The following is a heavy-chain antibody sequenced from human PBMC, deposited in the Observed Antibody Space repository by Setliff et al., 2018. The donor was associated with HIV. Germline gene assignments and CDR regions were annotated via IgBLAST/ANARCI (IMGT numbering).Heavy chain of an antibody. CDR3: ARVRGRYYYHYAMDV. Sequence: SETLSLTCTVSGGSISSSSYYWAWIRQPPGKGLEWIGSVYYTGSIKYNPSLESRVTISVDTSKNQFSLKLSSVTAADTAVYYCARVRGRYYYHYAMDVWGQGTTVTVSS. V-gene: IGHV4-39*07. CDR2: VYYTGSI. CDR1: GGSISSSSYY. D-gene: IGHD3-10*01. J-gene: IGHJ6*02.